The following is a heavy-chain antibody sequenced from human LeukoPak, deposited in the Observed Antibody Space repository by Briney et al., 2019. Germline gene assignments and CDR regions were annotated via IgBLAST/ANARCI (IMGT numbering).Heavy chain of an antibody. CDR3: AKSGDIVVVVAATPWFDP. D-gene: IGHD2-15*01. J-gene: IGHJ5*02. Sequence: GGSLRLPCAASGFTFRNYGMHWVRQAPGKGLEWVAVISYDGSNKYYADSVKGRFTISRDNSKNTLYLQMNSLRAVDTAVYYCAKSGDIVVVVAATPWFDPWGQGTLVTVSS. CDR1: GFTFRNYG. CDR2: ISYDGSNK. V-gene: IGHV3-30*18.